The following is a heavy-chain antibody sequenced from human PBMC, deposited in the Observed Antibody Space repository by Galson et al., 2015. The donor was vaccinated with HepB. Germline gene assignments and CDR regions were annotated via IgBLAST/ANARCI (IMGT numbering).Heavy chain of an antibody. CDR3: AKDEGEDIVLMVYAN. V-gene: IGHV3-23*01. J-gene: IGHJ4*02. CDR1: GFTFSSYA. CDR2: ISGSGGST. Sequence: SLRLSCAASGFTFSSYAMSWVRQAPGKGLEWVSAISGSGGSTYYADSVKGRFTISRDNSKNTLYLQMNSLRAEDTAVYYCAKDEGEDIVLMVYANWGQGTLVTVSS. D-gene: IGHD2-8*01.